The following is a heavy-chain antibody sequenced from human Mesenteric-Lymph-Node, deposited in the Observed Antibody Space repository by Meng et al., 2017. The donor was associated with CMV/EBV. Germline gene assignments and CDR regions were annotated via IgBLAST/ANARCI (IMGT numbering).Heavy chain of an antibody. Sequence: SGGNFSSYAISWVRQAPGQGLEWMGGIIPILGTANYAQKFQGRVTITTDESTSTAYMELSSLRSEDTAVYYCATLPRYDFWSGSYDYWGQGTLVTVSS. CDR2: IIPILGTA. D-gene: IGHD3-3*01. J-gene: IGHJ4*02. V-gene: IGHV1-69*05. CDR1: GGNFSSYA. CDR3: ATLPRYDFWSGSYDY.